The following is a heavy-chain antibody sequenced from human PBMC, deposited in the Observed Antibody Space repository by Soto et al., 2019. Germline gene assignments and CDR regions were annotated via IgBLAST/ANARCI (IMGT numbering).Heavy chain of an antibody. J-gene: IGHJ4*02. CDR3: ARERGGYGLFDS. CDR1: GGSFSGYY. V-gene: IGHV4-34*01. D-gene: IGHD5-18*01. CDR2: INHSGGY. Sequence: PSETLSLPCAVYGGSFSGYYWSWIRQPPGKGLEWIGEINHSGGYNYNQSLKSRVTISADTSKNQFSLQLSSVTAEDTAVYYCARERGGYGLFDSRGEGPPVTVSS.